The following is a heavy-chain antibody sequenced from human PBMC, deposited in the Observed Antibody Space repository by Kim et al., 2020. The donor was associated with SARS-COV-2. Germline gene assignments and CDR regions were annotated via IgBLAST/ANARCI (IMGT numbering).Heavy chain of an antibody. CDR3: ARRRSAVMDV. D-gene: IGHD1-26*01. J-gene: IGHJ6*02. CDR2: TYYRSKWSN. Sequence: SQTLSLTCAISGDSVSSNSASWNWIRQSPSRGLEWLGRTYYRSKWSNEYAVSVNSRITINPDTSKNHFSLQLNSVTPEDTAVYFCARRRSAVMDVWGQGTTVTVSS. V-gene: IGHV6-1*01. CDR1: GDSVSSNSAS.